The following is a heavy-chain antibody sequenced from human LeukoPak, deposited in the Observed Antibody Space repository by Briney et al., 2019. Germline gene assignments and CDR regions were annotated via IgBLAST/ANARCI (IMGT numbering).Heavy chain of an antibody. CDR2: IYYSGST. Sequence: GSLRLSCAASGFTFSDYYMSWIRQPPGKGLEWIGSIYYSGSTYYNPSLKSRVTISVDTSKNQFSLKLSSVTALDTAVYYCARFNSTYYYYDYWGQGTLVTVSS. CDR1: GFTFSDYY. V-gene: IGHV4-38-2*01. J-gene: IGHJ4*02. D-gene: IGHD2/OR15-2a*01. CDR3: ARFNSTYYYYDY.